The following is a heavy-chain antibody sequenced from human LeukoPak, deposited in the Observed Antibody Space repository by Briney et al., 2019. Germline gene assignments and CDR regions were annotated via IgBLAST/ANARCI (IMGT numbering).Heavy chain of an antibody. D-gene: IGHD7-27*01. CDR1: GGSISSGGYY. J-gene: IGHJ6*03. CDR2: IYYSGST. V-gene: IGHV4-61*08. CDR3: ARLSPLTGAYYYMDV. Sequence: PSETLSLTCTVSGGSISSGGYYWSWIRQPPGKGLEWIGYIYYSGSTNYNPSLKSRVTISVDTSKNQFSLRPTSVTAADTAVYHCARLSPLTGAYYYMDVWGKGTTVTVSS.